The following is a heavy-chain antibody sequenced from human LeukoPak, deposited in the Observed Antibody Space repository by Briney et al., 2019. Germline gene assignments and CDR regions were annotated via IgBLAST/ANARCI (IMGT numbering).Heavy chain of an antibody. CDR1: GFTFSAYA. J-gene: IGHJ3*02. Sequence: GGSLRLSCTASGFTFSAYAMMWVRQAPGKGPEWVSAIRGGGGSAFYVDSVKGRFTTSRDNSKYTLFLQMNSLRAEDTAVYYCARDPNGDYIGAFDMWGPGTMVTVSS. CDR3: ARDPNGDYIGAFDM. D-gene: IGHD4-17*01. V-gene: IGHV3-23*01. CDR2: IRGGGGSA.